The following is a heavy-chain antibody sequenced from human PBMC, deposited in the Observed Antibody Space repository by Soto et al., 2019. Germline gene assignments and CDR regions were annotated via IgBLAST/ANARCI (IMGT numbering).Heavy chain of an antibody. CDR2: IYYSGST. V-gene: IGHV4-59*01. D-gene: IGHD3-10*01. J-gene: IGHJ4*02. CDR1: GGSISSYY. Sequence: SETLSLTCTVSGGSISSYYWSWIRQPPGKGLEWIGYIYYSGSTNYNPSLKSRVTISVDTSKNQFSLKLSSVIAADTAVYYCARHGYGSGSYSLDYWGQGTLVTVSS. CDR3: ARHGYGSGSYSLDY.